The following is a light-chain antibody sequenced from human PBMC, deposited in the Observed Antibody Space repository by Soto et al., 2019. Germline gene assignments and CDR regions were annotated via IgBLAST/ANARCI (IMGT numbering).Light chain of an antibody. CDR2: AAS. J-gene: IGKJ2*01. Sequence: DIQMTQSPSSLSASVGDRVTITCRASQSISTYLNWYQQKPGKVPKFLIYAASSLQSGVPSRFSGSGSGTDFTLTISSLQPEDFATYYCQQTYSKPTFGPGTKVDLK. CDR1: QSISTY. CDR3: QQTYSKPT. V-gene: IGKV1-39*01.